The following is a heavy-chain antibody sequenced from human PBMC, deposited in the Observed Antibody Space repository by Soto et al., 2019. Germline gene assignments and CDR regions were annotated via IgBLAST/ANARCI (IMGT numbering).Heavy chain of an antibody. J-gene: IGHJ6*02. CDR1: GGTFSSYA. CDR3: ARSGKELVNYYYGMDV. V-gene: IGHV1-69*13. D-gene: IGHD1-26*01. Sequence: SVKVSCKASGGTFSSYAISWVRQAPGQGLEWMGGIIPIFGTANYAQKFQGRVTITADESTSTAYMELSSLRSEDTAVYYCARSGKELVNYYYGMDVWGQGTTVTVSS. CDR2: IIPIFGTA.